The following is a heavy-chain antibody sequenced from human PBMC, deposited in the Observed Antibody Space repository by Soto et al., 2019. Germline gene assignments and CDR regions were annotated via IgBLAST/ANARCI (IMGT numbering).Heavy chain of an antibody. D-gene: IGHD2-15*01. J-gene: IGHJ5*02. CDR1: GDSISSGRYY. CDR2: IYYSGST. Sequence: NPSETPSLTCTVSGDSISSGRYYWGWIRQPPGKGLEWIGSIYYSGSTYSNPSLKSRVTIFVDTSKNQFSLRLSSVTAADTAVYYCARHSDCSGGSCYSEYFAVGNWFDPWGQGTLVTVSS. CDR3: ARHSDCSGGSCYSEYFAVGNWFDP. V-gene: IGHV4-39*01.